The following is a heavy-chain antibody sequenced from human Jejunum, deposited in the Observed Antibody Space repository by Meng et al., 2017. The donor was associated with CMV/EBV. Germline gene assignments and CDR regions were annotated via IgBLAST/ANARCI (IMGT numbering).Heavy chain of an antibody. CDR3: VRLDLAAFYS. J-gene: IGHJ5*02. V-gene: IGHV3-48*04. CDR1: GFTFTNSW. D-gene: IGHD3-3*02. Sequence: SCAASGFTFTNSWMHWVRQAPGKGLEWIAYITGVTNIIYYADSVKGRFTISRDNAKSSLYLQMNDLRAEDTAVYYCVRLDLAAFYSWGQGALVTVSS. CDR2: ITGVTNII.